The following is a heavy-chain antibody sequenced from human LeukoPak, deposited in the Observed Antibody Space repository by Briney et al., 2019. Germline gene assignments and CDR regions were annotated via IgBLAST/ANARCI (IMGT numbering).Heavy chain of an antibody. Sequence: PGGSLRLSCAAPGFTFSSYAMSWVRQAPGKGLEWVSAISGSGGSTYYADSVKGRFTISRDNSKNTLYLQMSSLRAEDTAVYYCAKTQQLVLHYYYYGMDVWGQGTTVTVSS. CDR3: AKTQQLVLHYYYYGMDV. J-gene: IGHJ6*02. CDR2: ISGSGGST. D-gene: IGHD6-6*01. V-gene: IGHV3-23*01. CDR1: GFTFSSYA.